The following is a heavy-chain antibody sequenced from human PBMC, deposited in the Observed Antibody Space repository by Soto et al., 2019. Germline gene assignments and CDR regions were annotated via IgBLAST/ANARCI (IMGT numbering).Heavy chain of an antibody. CDR3: ARDLVSERDGYGMDV. Sequence: SETLSLTCTVSGGSISSYYWSWIRQPAGKGLEWIGRIYTSGSTTYNPSLKSRVTMSVDTSKNQFSLKLSSVTAADTAVYYCARDLVSERDGYGMDVWGQGTTVTVSS. CDR1: GGSISSYY. D-gene: IGHD2-2*01. V-gene: IGHV4-4*07. J-gene: IGHJ6*02. CDR2: IYTSGST.